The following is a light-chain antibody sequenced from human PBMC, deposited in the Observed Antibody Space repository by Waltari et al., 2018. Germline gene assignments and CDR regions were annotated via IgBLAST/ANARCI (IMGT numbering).Light chain of an antibody. CDR1: QGISSG. Sequence: AIQLTQSPSFLSASVGDRVTINCRASQGISSGLAWYQQKPGNPPQLLIYDTSSLKSGVPSRFSGSESGTDFTLTIDSLQPEDFATYYCQQVNTYPLYTFGQGTKL. CDR3: QQVNTYPLYT. CDR2: DTS. V-gene: IGKV1-13*02. J-gene: IGKJ2*01.